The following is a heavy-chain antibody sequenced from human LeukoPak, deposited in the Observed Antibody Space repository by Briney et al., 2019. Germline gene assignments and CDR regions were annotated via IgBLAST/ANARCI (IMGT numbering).Heavy chain of an antibody. V-gene: IGHV4-34*01. D-gene: IGHD3-3*01. CDR3: ARRSTIFGVVIRYYFDY. J-gene: IGHJ4*02. CDR1: GGSFSGYY. CDR2: INHSGST. Sequence: WETLSLTCAVYGGSFSGYYWSWIRQPTGKGLEWIGEINHSGSTNYNPSLKSRVTISVDTSKNQFSLKLSSVTAADTAVYHCARRSTIFGVVIRYYFDYWGQGTLVTVSS.